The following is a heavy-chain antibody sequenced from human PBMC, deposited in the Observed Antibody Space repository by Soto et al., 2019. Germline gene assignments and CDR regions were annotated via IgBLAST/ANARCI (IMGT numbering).Heavy chain of an antibody. CDR2: IYSGGST. J-gene: IGHJ6*02. CDR1: GFTVSSNY. D-gene: IGHD6-13*01. Sequence: GGSLRLSCAASGFTVSSNYMSWVRQAPGKGLEWVSVIYSGGSTYYADSVKGRFTISRDNSKNTLYLQMNSLRAEDTAVYYCARDQLGYYYYGMDVWGQGTTVTVSS. CDR3: ARDQLGYYYYGMDV. V-gene: IGHV3-66*01.